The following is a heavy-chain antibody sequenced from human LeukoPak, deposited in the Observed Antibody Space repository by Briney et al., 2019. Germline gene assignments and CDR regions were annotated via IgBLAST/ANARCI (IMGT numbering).Heavy chain of an antibody. CDR2: IRSKANSYAT. V-gene: IGHV3-73*01. CDR3: TRLGDSSGYYSDAFDI. D-gene: IGHD3-22*01. J-gene: IGHJ3*02. CDR1: GFTFSGSA. Sequence: PGGSLTLSCAASGFTFSGSAMHWVRQASGKGLEWVGRIRSKANSYATAYAASVKGRFTISRDDSKNTAYLQMNSLKTEDTAVYYCTRLGDSSGYYSDAFDIWGQGTMVTVSS.